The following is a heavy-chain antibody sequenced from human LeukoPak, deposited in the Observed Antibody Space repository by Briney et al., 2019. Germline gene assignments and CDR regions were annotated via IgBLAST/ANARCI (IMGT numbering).Heavy chain of an antibody. CDR1: GGSISSYY. J-gene: IGHJ3*02. CDR2: IYTSGST. Sequence: SETLSLTCTVSGGSISSYYWSWIRQPAGKGLEWIGRIYTSGSTNYNPSLKSRVTMSVDTSKNQFSLKLSSVTAADTAVYYCARESPSRMVYALSGDAFDIWGQGIMVTVSS. D-gene: IGHD2-8*01. CDR3: ARESPSRMVYALSGDAFDI. V-gene: IGHV4-4*07.